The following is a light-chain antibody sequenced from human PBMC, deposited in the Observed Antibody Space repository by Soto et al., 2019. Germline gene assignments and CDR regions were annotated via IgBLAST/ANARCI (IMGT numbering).Light chain of an antibody. J-gene: IGKJ1*01. V-gene: IGKV1-9*01. Sequence: QLTQSPSSLSASVGDRVTITCRATQPINRYLAWYQQKPGAAPKLLIYAATTLQIGVPSRFSGGASGTVFTLTISSLQSDDFATYYCQQLNGYPPEFGQGTKVEV. CDR1: QPINRY. CDR3: QQLNGYPPE. CDR2: AAT.